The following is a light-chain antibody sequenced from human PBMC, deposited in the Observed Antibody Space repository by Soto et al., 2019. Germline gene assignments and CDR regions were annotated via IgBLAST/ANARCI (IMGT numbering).Light chain of an antibody. CDR1: SSNIGTNY. J-gene: IGLJ1*01. V-gene: IGLV1-51*02. CDR2: ENN. CDR3: ATCASSFSASV. Sequence: QSALRQPPSVAAAPGDKVTISCSGSSSNIGTNYVSWYQQLPGTAPKLLIYENNKRPSGIPDRFSGSRSGTSATLGITGLQTGDEADYYCATCASSFSASVFGTGTNVTV.